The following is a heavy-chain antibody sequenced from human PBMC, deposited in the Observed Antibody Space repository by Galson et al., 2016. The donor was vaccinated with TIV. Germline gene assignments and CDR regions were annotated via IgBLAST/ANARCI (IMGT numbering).Heavy chain of an antibody. CDR1: GFTFSSYE. J-gene: IGHJ6*02. Sequence: LRLSCAASGFTFSSYEMNWVRQAPKKGLEWVSYISSSVTTIYYADSVKGRFTISRDNAKNSLYLQMNSLRAEDTAVYYCAGPSRGDYDFWTKDHYGLDVWGQGTTVTVS. CDR3: AGPSRGDYDFWTKDHYGLDV. CDR2: ISSSVTTI. V-gene: IGHV3-48*03. D-gene: IGHD3-3*01.